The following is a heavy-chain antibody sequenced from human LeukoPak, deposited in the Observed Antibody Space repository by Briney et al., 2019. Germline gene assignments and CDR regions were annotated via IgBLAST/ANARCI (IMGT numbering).Heavy chain of an antibody. J-gene: IGHJ4*02. V-gene: IGHV3-21*01. Sequence: VGSLRLSCAASGYTFSNYGMNWVRQAPGKGLEWVSFISSSSSYIYYADSVKGRFTISRDNAKKSLYLQMNSLRAEDTAVYYCARSYYDSSGYPNFDYWGQGTLVTVSS. CDR2: ISSSSSYI. D-gene: IGHD3-22*01. CDR1: GYTFSNYG. CDR3: ARSYYDSSGYPNFDY.